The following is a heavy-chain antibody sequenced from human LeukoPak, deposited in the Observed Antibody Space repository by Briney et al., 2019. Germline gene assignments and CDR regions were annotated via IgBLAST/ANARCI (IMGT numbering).Heavy chain of an antibody. J-gene: IGHJ4*02. D-gene: IGHD6-19*01. V-gene: IGHV4-59*02. CDR1: GGSVSSDY. CDR2: IYYPTTT. Sequence: SETLSLTCTVSGGSVSSDYWSWIRQYPGTGLEWIGYIYYPTTTNYNPSLKSRVTMSLDTSNNHFSLDLTSVTGADTAVYFCATGHSSGWFDYWGQGTLVTVSS. CDR3: ATGHSSGWFDY.